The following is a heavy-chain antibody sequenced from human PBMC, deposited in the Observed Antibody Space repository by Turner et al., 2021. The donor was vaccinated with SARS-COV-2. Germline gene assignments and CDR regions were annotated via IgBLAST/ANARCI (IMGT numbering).Heavy chain of an antibody. CDR1: GFTFSSYA. V-gene: IGHV3-23*01. Sequence: EVQLLESGGGLVQPGGSLRLSCAASGFTFSSYAMSWVRQAPGKGLEWVSAISGSYGSTYYADSVKGRFTISRDNSKNTLYLQMNSLRAEDTAVYYCAKDVFLQQLLFDYWGQGTLVTVSS. D-gene: IGHD6-13*01. CDR3: AKDVFLQQLLFDY. J-gene: IGHJ4*02. CDR2: ISGSYGST.